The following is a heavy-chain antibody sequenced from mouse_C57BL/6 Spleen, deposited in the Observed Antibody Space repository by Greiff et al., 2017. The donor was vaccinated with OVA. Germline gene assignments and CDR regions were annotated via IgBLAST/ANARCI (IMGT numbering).Heavy chain of an antibody. Sequence: VQLQQPGAELVKPGASVKLSCKASGYTFTSYWMQWVKQRPGQGLEWIGEIDPSDSYTNYNQKFKGKATLTVDTSSSTAYMQLSSLTSEDSAVYYCARGWDEGFDYWGQGTTLTVSS. CDR2: IDPSDSYT. V-gene: IGHV1-50*01. J-gene: IGHJ2*01. D-gene: IGHD4-1*01. CDR3: ARGWDEGFDY. CDR1: GYTFTSYW.